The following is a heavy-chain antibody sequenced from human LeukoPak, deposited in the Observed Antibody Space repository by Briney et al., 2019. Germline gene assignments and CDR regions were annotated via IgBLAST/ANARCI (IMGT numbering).Heavy chain of an antibody. V-gene: IGHV4-59*01. Sequence: SETLSLTCTVSGGSISSYYWSWIWQPPGKGLEWIGYIYYSGSTNYNPSLKSRVTISVDTSKNQFSLKLSSVTAADTAVYYCASSPAYYDILTGMPPDYYYYYMDVWGKGTTVTVSS. D-gene: IGHD3-9*01. J-gene: IGHJ6*03. CDR3: ASSPAYYDILTGMPPDYYYYYMDV. CDR2: IYYSGST. CDR1: GGSISSYY.